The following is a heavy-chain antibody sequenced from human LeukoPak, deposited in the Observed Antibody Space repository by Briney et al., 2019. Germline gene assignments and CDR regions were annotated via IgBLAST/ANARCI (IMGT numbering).Heavy chain of an antibody. Sequence: DPGGSLRLSCAASGFTFSSYAMSWVRQAPGKGLEWVSAISGSGGSTYYADSVKGRFTISRDNSKNTLYLQMSSLRAEDTAVYYCAKDQRGFYYDSSGYPRAFDYWGQGTLVTVSS. V-gene: IGHV3-23*01. CDR2: ISGSGGST. J-gene: IGHJ4*02. CDR3: AKDQRGFYYDSSGYPRAFDY. D-gene: IGHD3-22*01. CDR1: GFTFSSYA.